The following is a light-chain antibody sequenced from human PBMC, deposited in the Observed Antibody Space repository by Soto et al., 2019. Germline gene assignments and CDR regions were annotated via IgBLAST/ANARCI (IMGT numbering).Light chain of an antibody. Sequence: QSALTQPRSVSGSPGQSVTISCTGTGSDVGGYNYVSWYQQHPGKAPKLMIYDVSKRPSGVPDRFSGSKSGYTASLTISGLQAEDEADYYCCSYAGSYTHYVFGTGTKLTVL. CDR2: DVS. V-gene: IGLV2-11*01. J-gene: IGLJ1*01. CDR1: GSDVGGYNY. CDR3: CSYAGSYTHYV.